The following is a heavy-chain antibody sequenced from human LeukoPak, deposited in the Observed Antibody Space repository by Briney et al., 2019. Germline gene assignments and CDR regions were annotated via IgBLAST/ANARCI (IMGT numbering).Heavy chain of an antibody. D-gene: IGHD2-15*01. Sequence: GGCLRLSCAASGFSLSTTWMHWVRHAPGKGLEWVALIYSDSIRPTYAGSLKGRFTISRDNAKNTVKLQMSSLRVEDTAVYFCTKDAGYANDYRGQGILVPVSS. J-gene: IGHJ4*02. CDR2: IYSDSIRP. CDR1: GFSLSTTW. CDR3: TKDAGYANDY. V-gene: IGHV3-74*01.